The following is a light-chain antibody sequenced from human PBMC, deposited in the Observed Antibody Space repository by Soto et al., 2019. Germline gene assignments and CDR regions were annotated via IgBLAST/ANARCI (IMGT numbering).Light chain of an antibody. CDR1: SSDVGGYSF. CDR3: SSHAGSENPFV. V-gene: IGLV2-8*01. CDR2: DVN. Sequence: QSALTQPPSASGSPGQSVTISCTGTSSDVGGYSFVSWYQQHPGTAPKVLIYDVNKRPSGVPDRFSGSKSGNTASLTVSGPQAEDEADYYCSSHAGSENPFVFGTGTKLTVL. J-gene: IGLJ1*01.